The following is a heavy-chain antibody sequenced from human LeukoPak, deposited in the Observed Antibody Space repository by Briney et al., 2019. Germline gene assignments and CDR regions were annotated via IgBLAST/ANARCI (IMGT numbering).Heavy chain of an antibody. Sequence: ASVKVSCKASGYTFTSYDINWVRQATGQGLEWMGWMNPNSGNTGYAQKFQGRVTMTRNTSISTAYMELSSLRSEDTAVYYCARDKSRITMVRGVRWAYGMDVWGKGTTVTVSS. D-gene: IGHD3-10*01. CDR2: MNPNSGNT. CDR3: ARDKSRITMVRGVRWAYGMDV. J-gene: IGHJ6*04. V-gene: IGHV1-8*01. CDR1: GYTFTSYD.